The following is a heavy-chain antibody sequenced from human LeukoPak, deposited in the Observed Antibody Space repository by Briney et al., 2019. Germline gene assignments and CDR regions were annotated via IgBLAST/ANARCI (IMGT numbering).Heavy chain of an antibody. D-gene: IGHD3-22*01. J-gene: IGHJ4*02. CDR2: ICDSGGST. CDR1: GFTFSSYA. Sequence: GGSLRLSCAASGFTFSSYAMSWFRQAPGKGLEWVSGICDSGGSTDYADSVKGRFTISRDNSKNTLYLQMNSLRAEDTAVYYCATKYFDSSGYYGYWGQGTLVTVSS. V-gene: IGHV3-23*01. CDR3: ATKYFDSSGYYGY.